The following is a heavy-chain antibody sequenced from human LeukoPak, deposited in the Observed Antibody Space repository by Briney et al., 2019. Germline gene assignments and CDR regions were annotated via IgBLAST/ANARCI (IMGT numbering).Heavy chain of an antibody. CDR3: ATRGTMTTEFDY. J-gene: IGHJ4*02. CDR1: GFTFSNYA. V-gene: IGHV3-23*01. CDR2: IWRSVGST. Sequence: TGGSLRLSCAASGFTFSNYAMSWVRQAPGKGLEWVSTIWRSVGSTYYADFVKGRFTISRDNAKNSLYLQMNSLRDEDTAVYYCATRGTMTTEFDYWGQGTLVTVSS. D-gene: IGHD4-17*01.